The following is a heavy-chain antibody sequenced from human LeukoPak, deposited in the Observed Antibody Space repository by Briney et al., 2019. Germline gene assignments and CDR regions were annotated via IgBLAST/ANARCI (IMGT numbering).Heavy chain of an antibody. V-gene: IGHV4-39*01. CDR1: GGSISSSSYY. J-gene: IGHJ3*02. Sequence: SETLSLTCTVFGGSISSSSYYWGWIRQPPGKGLEWIGTIYYSGSTYYNPSLKSRVTISVDTSNDQFSLKLSSVTAADTAVYYCATYCSSTSCPHRRAFDIWGQGTMVTVSS. CDR3: ATYCSSTSCPHRRAFDI. CDR2: IYYSGST. D-gene: IGHD2-2*01.